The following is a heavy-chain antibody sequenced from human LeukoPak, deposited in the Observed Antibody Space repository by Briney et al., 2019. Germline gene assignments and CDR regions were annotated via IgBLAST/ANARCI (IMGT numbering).Heavy chain of an antibody. CDR2: IYYSGST. CDR1: GGSISSSSYY. Sequence: KPSETLSLTCTVSGGSISSSSYYWGWIRQPPGKGLEWIGSIYYSGSTYYNPSLKSRVTISVDTSKNQFSLKLSSVTAADTAVYYCARGLPTSDAFDIWGQGTVVTVSS. D-gene: IGHD1-1*01. CDR3: ARGLPTSDAFDI. J-gene: IGHJ3*02. V-gene: IGHV4-39*07.